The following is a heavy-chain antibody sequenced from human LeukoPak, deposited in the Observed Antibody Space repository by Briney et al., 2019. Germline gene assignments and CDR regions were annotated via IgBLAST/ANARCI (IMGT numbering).Heavy chain of an antibody. D-gene: IGHD4-17*01. Sequence: GGSLRLSCAASGFTFSDYYMSWIRRAPGKGLEWVSYISSSNSYTNYADSVKGRFYADSVKGRFTISRDNAKNSLYLQMNSLRAEDTAVYYCARGMTTGDWGQGTLVTVSS. V-gene: IGHV3-11*05. CDR1: GFTFSDYY. CDR2: ISSSNSYT. CDR3: ARGMTTGD. J-gene: IGHJ4*02.